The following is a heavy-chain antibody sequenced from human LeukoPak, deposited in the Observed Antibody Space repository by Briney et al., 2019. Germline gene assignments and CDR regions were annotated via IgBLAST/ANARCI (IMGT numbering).Heavy chain of an antibody. J-gene: IGHJ4*02. CDR1: GGSISPYF. CDR3: AREGVVKGYFDY. V-gene: IGHV4-59*01. Sequence: TSETLSLTCTVSGGSISPYFRSWIRQPPGKGLEWIGYIYYRGSTNYNPSLKSRVTISLDTSKDQFSLKLSSVTAADTAVYYCAREGVVKGYFDYWGQGTLVTVSS. D-gene: IGHD3-3*01. CDR2: IYYRGST.